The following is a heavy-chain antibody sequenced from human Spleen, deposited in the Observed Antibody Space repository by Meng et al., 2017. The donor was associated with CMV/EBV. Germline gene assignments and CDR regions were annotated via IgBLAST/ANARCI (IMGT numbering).Heavy chain of an antibody. CDR3: ARDRGGLDY. D-gene: IGHD2-15*01. CDR1: GGSISSGDYY. Sequence: GKRQRAGQGLVMPAQTRSLTCTVSGGSISSGDYYWSWIRQPPGKGLEWIGYIYYSGSTYYNPSLKSRVTISVDTSKNQFSLKLSSVTAADTAVYYCARDRGGLDYWGQGTLVTVSS. J-gene: IGHJ4*02. V-gene: IGHV4-30-4*08. CDR2: IYYSGST.